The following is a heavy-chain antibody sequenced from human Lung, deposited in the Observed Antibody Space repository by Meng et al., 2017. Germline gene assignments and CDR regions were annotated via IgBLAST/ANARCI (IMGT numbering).Heavy chain of an antibody. CDR1: GGTFSDYY. D-gene: IGHD4-11*01. CDR3: SRGPTTMAHAFDH. Sequence: LKLGGAGVVKTSETWSLPFVVSGGTFSDYYWSCFRQPPGKGLEWLGEINHSGSTKYNPSLESRATIAVDTAQNNLSLKLSSVTAADSDVYYCSRGPTTMAHAFDHWGQGTLVTVSS. V-gene: IGHV4-34*01. CDR2: INHSGST. J-gene: IGHJ4*02.